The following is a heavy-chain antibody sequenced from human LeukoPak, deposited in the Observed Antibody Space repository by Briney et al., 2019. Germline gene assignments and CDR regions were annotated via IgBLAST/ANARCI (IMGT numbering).Heavy chain of an antibody. CDR1: GGTFSSYA. V-gene: IGHV1-2*02. CDR2: INPNSGGT. Sequence: ASVKLSCKASGGTFSSYAISWVRQAPGQGLEWMGLINPNSGGTNYAQKFQGRVTMTRDTSITTAYMELSGLTSDDTAVYYCAREGRLSYWGQGSLVTVSS. CDR3: AREGRLSY. D-gene: IGHD2-21*02. J-gene: IGHJ4*02.